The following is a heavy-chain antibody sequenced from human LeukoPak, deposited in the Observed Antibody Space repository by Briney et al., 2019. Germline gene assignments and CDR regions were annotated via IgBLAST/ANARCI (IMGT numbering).Heavy chain of an antibody. J-gene: IGHJ4*02. CDR3: ARLMGATTAPFDY. V-gene: IGHV1-8*02. CDR1: GYTFTSYD. Sequence: ASVKVSCKASGYTFTSYDINWVRQATGQGLEWMGWMNPNSGNTGYAQKFQGRVTMTRDTSISTAYMELSRLRSDDTAVYYCARLMGATTAPFDYWGQGTLVTVSS. CDR2: MNPNSGNT. D-gene: IGHD1-26*01.